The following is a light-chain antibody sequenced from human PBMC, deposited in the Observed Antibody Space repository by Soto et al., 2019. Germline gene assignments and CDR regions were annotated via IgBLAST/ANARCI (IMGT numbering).Light chain of an antibody. CDR2: DAS. CDR3: QQRVNWLT. Sequence: EIVLTQSPAILSLSPGERATVSCRASQSVGTYLDWFQQKLGQAPRLLIYDASNRATGIPARFSGSGPGTYFTLTLSSLKPEDFAVYYCQQRVNWLTFGGGTKVEL. V-gene: IGKV3-11*01. J-gene: IGKJ4*01. CDR1: QSVGTY.